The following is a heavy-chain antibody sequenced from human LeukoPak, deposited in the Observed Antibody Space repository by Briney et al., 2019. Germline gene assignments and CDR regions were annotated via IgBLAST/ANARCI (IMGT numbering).Heavy chain of an antibody. D-gene: IGHD4-17*01. J-gene: IGHJ4*02. CDR3: ARHSVTTEGNFDY. Sequence: SETLSLTCTVSGGSISSYYWSWIRQPPGKGLEWIGYIYYSGSTYYNPSLKSRVTISVDTSKNQFSLKLSSVTAADTAVYYCARHSVTTEGNFDYWGQGTLVTVSS. CDR2: IYYSGST. V-gene: IGHV4-59*08. CDR1: GGSISSYY.